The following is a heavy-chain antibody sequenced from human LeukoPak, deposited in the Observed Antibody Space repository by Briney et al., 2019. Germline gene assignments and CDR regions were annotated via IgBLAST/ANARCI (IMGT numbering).Heavy chain of an antibody. CDR1: GGSINNYY. D-gene: IGHD4-17*01. Sequence: SETLSLTCTVSGGSINNYYWTWIRQPPGKGLECVGYVYYTGSTYYNPSLKSRVTISVDTSKNQFSLKLNSVTAADTAVYYCARDSSTVTTRHFDYWRQGTLVTVSS. CDR3: ARDSSTVTTRHFDY. CDR2: VYYTGST. V-gene: IGHV4-59*01. J-gene: IGHJ4*02.